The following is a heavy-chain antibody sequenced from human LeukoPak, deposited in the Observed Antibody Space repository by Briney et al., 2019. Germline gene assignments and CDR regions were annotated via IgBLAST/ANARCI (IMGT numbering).Heavy chain of an antibody. Sequence: GGSLRLSCTASGFAFNTYSMNWVRQAPGKGLEWVSFIFSSSTYIYYTDSVKGRFTISRDNARNSLYLQMDNLRAEDTGVYYCARDFYDGFALDYWGQGTLVTVSS. CDR2: IFSSSTYI. D-gene: IGHD2/OR15-2a*01. V-gene: IGHV3-21*03. J-gene: IGHJ4*02. CDR1: GFAFNTYS. CDR3: ARDFYDGFALDY.